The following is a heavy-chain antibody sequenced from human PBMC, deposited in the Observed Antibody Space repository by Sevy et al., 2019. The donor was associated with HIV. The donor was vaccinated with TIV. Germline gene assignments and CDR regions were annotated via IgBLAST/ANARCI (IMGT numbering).Heavy chain of an antibody. D-gene: IGHD3-3*01. CDR2: ISAYNGNT. CDR3: ARRVGEEWLLAFDI. V-gene: IGHV1-18*04. Sequence: ASVKVSCKASGYTFTSYGISWVRQAPGQGLEWMGWISAYNGNTNYAQKLQGRVTMATDTSTSTAYMELRSLRSDDTAVYCCARRVGEEWLLAFDIWGQGTMVTVSS. CDR1: GYTFTSYG. J-gene: IGHJ3*02.